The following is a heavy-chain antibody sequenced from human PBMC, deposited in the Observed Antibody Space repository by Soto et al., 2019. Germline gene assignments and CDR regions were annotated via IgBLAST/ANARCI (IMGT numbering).Heavy chain of an antibody. CDR2: ISAYNGNT. CDR1: GYTFTSCG. J-gene: IGHJ4*02. Sequence: ASVKVSCKASGYTFTSCGISWVRQAPGQGLEWMGWISAYNGNTNYAQKLQGRVTMTTDTSTSTAYMELRSLRSDDTAVYYCARYEDSSGFIEGIDYWGQGTLVTVSS. V-gene: IGHV1-18*01. D-gene: IGHD6-19*01. CDR3: ARYEDSSGFIEGIDY.